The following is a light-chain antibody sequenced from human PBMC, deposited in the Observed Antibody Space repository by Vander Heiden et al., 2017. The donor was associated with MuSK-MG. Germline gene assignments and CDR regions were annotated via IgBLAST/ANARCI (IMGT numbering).Light chain of an antibody. CDR3: CSYAGSYV. J-gene: IGLJ1*01. CDR1: SSDVGSYNL. V-gene: IGLV2-23*02. Sequence: QSALTQPASVSGSPGQSITISCTGTSSDVGSYNLVSWYQQHQGKAPKLMIYEVSKRPSGVSNRFSGSNSGNTASLTISGLEAEDESYYYCCSYAGSYVFGTGTKVTVL. CDR2: EVS.